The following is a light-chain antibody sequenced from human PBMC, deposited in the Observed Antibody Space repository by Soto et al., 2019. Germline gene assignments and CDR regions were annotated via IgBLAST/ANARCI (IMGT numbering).Light chain of an antibody. CDR3: QQYCRSGT. Sequence: EIVLTQSPGTLSLSPSAGATLSFRASQSISSNYLAWYRQKPGQAPRLLIYGASNRATGIPDRFSGSGSGTDFTLTISRLEPEDFAVYYCQQYCRSGTFGQGAKVDIK. J-gene: IGKJ1*01. CDR1: QSISSNY. V-gene: IGKV3-20*01. CDR2: GAS.